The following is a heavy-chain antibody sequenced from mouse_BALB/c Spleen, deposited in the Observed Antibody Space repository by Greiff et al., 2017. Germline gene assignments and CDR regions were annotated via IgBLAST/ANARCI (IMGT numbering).Heavy chain of an antibody. CDR2: ISDGGSYT. CDR1: GFTFSDYY. D-gene: IGHD1-2*01. J-gene: IGHJ3*01. Sequence: EVQRVESGGGLVKPGGSLKLSCAASGFTFSDYYMYWVRQTPEKRLEWVATISDGGSYTYYPDSVKGRFTISRDNAKNNLYLQMSSLKSEDTAMYYCARATATRAWFAYWGQGTLVTVSA. CDR3: ARATATRAWFAY. V-gene: IGHV5-4*02.